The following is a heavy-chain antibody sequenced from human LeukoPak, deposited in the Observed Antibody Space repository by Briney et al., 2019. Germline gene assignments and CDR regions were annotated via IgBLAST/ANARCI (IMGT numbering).Heavy chain of an antibody. Sequence: ASVKVSCKASGYTFTSYGISWVRQAPGQGLERMGWISAYNGNTNYAQKLQGRVTITTDTSTSTAYMELRSLRSDDTAVYYCARAVRGRYYYYYMDVWGKGTTVTVSS. J-gene: IGHJ6*03. V-gene: IGHV1-18*01. CDR1: GYTFTSYG. CDR2: ISAYNGNT. D-gene: IGHD3-10*01. CDR3: ARAVRGRYYYYYMDV.